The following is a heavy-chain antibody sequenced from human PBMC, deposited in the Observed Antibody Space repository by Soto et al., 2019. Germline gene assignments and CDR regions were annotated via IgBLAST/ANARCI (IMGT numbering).Heavy chain of an antibody. Sequence: QVQLQESGPGLVKPSQTLALTCTVSGDSVRNSGYYWSWIRQPPGKALEWTGFIYDSGTTFYNPSVRSRSTLSVDKTKNQVSLKLNAVTAADTAIYYCASYSWRTMRRLIAAFEVWGQGTMVTVSS. V-gene: IGHV4-31*03. D-gene: IGHD3-22*01. CDR1: GDSVRNSGYY. CDR3: ASYSWRTMRRLIAAFEV. CDR2: IYDSGTT. J-gene: IGHJ3*01.